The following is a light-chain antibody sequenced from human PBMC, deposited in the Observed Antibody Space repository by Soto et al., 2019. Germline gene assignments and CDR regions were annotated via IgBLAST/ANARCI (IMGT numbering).Light chain of an antibody. J-gene: IGKJ1*01. CDR1: QSVSSSY. V-gene: IGKV3-20*01. CDR3: RQYGRSPVT. Sequence: EIVLTQSPGTLSLSPGERATLSCRASQSVSSSYLAWYQQKPGQAPRLLIYGASSRATGIPDRFSGSGSGTDFTLTISRLEPEDFAVYYCRQYGRSPVTFGQGTKVEIK. CDR2: GAS.